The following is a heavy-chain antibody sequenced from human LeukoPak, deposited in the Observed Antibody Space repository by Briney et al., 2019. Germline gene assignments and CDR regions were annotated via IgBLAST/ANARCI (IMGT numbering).Heavy chain of an antibody. V-gene: IGHV3-21*01. CDR1: GFTFSSYS. CDR2: ITRSNYI. J-gene: IGHJ4*02. CDR3: ARDNSSPYYFDY. D-gene: IGHD6-6*01. Sequence: GGSLRLSCAASGFTFSSYSMNWVRQAPGKGLEWVSSITRSNYIYYADSVKGRFTISRDNSKNTLYVQMNSLRAEDTAVYYCARDNSSPYYFDYWGQGTLVTVSS.